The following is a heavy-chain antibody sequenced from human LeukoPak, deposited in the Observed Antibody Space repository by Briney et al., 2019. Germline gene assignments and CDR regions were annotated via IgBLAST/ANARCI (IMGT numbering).Heavy chain of an antibody. CDR2: IYPGDSDT. V-gene: IGHV5-51*01. Sequence: GESLKISCKGSGYSFNSYWIGWVRQMPGKGLEWMGIIYPGDSDTRYSPSFQGQVTISADKSISTAYLQWSSLKASDTAMYYCARLPGIVATIERYFDYWAREPWSPSPQ. D-gene: IGHD5-12*01. J-gene: IGHJ4*02. CDR3: ARLPGIVATIERYFDY. CDR1: GYSFNSYW.